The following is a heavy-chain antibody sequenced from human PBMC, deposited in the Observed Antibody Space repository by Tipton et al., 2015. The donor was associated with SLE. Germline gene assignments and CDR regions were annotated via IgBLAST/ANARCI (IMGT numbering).Heavy chain of an antibody. V-gene: IGHV3-30*02. J-gene: IGHJ4*02. D-gene: IGHD3-3*01. Sequence: SLRLSCAASGFTFSSYGMHWVRQAPGKGLEWVAFIRYDGSNKYYADSVKGRFTISRDNSKNTLYLQMNSLRAEDTAVYYCTTDPVFWRHYWGQGPLVTVTP. CDR3: TTDPVFWRHY. CDR1: GFTFSSYG. CDR2: IRYDGSNK.